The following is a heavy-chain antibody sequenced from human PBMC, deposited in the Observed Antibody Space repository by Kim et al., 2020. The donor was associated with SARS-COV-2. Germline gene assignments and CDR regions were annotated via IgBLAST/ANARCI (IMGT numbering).Heavy chain of an antibody. CDR2: INQYGDI. Sequence: SETLSLTCALNSGSFSVYYWTWIRQSPGSGLEWIGKINQYGDINYNPFLQNRVTISLDTAKNHLSLQLTSVTAADTAVYYCARRQTVRALEYWGQETRVTVSS. D-gene: IGHD3-3*01. V-gene: IGHV4-34*01. J-gene: IGHJ4*02. CDR1: SGSFSVYY. CDR3: ARRQTVRALEY.